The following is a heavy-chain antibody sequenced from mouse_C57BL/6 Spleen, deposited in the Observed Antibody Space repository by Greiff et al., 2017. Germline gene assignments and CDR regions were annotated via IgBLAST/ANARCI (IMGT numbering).Heavy chain of an antibody. CDR3: ARSITRAEVYYAMDY. V-gene: IGHV1-80*01. CDR2: IYPGDGDT. D-gene: IGHD1-2*01. J-gene: IGHJ4*01. Sequence: VKLMESGAELVKPGASVKISCKASGYAFSSYWMNWVKQRPGKGLEWIGQIYPGDGDTNYNGKFKGKATLTADKSSSTAYMQLSSLTSEDSAVYFCARSITRAEVYYAMDYWGQGTSVTVSS. CDR1: GYAFSSYW.